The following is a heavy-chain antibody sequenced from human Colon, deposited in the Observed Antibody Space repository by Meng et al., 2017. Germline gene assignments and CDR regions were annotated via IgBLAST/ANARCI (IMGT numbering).Heavy chain of an antibody. CDR3: ARHGGYYQDY. D-gene: IGHD4-23*01. V-gene: IGHV4-4*02. CDR1: GGSITTNSY. Sequence: GQRLGSGPGWVKPSGTLSLTCAVSGGSITTNSYWSWVRQSPEKGLEWIGQIDHRGDPYYNPSLKSRVTMSVDRSKSQVSLQLTSVTAADTAVYYCARHGGYYQDYWGQGTLVTVSS. J-gene: IGHJ4*02. CDR2: IDHRGDP.